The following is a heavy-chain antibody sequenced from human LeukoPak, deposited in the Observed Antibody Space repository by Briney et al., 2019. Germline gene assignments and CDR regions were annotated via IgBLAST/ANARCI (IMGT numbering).Heavy chain of an antibody. J-gene: IGHJ4*02. CDR1: GGSFSGYY. Sequence: SETLSLTCAVCGGSFSGYYWSWIRQPPGKGLEWIGEINHSGSTNYNPSLKSRVTISVDTSKNQFSLKLSSVTAADTAVYYCARVRYFDWLSHDSWGQGTLVTVSS. CDR3: ARVRYFDWLSHDS. CDR2: INHSGST. V-gene: IGHV4-34*01. D-gene: IGHD3-9*01.